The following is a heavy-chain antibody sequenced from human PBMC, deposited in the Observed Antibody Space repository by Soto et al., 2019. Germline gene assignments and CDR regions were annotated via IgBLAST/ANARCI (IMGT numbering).Heavy chain of an antibody. CDR2: IIPIAGTA. CDR1: EDTFSRYP. V-gene: IGHV1-69*06. J-gene: IGHJ4*02. Sequence: QAQLVQSGAEVKKPGSSVKVSCKASEDTFSRYPISWVRQAPGQGLEWMGGIIPIAGTANYAQKFQGRVTLSADKSTRIVYMQLSSLRSEDTAVYYCARGGRGYSFDQWGQGTLVTVSS. CDR3: ARGGRGYSFDQ. D-gene: IGHD5-18*01.